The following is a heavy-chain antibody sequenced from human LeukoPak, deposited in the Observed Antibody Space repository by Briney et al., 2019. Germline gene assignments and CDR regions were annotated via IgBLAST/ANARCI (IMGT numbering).Heavy chain of an antibody. CDR2: ISSNGGST. D-gene: IGHD3-9*01. CDR3: QKTAYDILTGYKN. Sequence: GGSLRLSCAASGFTFSSSAMHWVRQAPGKGLEYVSAISSNGGSTYYANSVKGRFTISRDNSKNTLYLQMGSLRAEDMVFFFKQKTAYDILTGYKNWGQGTLVTVSS. J-gene: IGHJ4*02. V-gene: IGHV3-64*01. CDR1: GFTFSSSA.